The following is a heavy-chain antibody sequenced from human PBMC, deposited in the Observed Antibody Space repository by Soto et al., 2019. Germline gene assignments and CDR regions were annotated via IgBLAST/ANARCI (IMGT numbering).Heavy chain of an antibody. CDR2: ISGSGGST. V-gene: IGHV3-23*01. CDR1: GFTFSSYA. D-gene: IGHD6-6*01. Sequence: GGSLRLSCAASGFTFSSYAMSWVRQAPGKGLEWVSAISGSGGSTYYADSVKGRFTISRDNSKNTLYLQMNSLRAEDTAVYYCAKDRSIAARQALLDWYFDLWGRGTLVTVSS. CDR3: AKDRSIAARQALLDWYFDL. J-gene: IGHJ2*01.